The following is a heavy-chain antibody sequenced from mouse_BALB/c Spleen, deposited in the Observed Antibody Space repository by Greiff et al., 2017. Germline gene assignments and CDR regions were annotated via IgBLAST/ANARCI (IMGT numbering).Heavy chain of an antibody. Sequence: VKLMESGAELARPGASVKMSCKASGYTFTSYTMHWVKQRPGQGLEWIGYINPSSGYTNYNQKFKDKATLTADKSSSTAYMQLSSLTSEDSAVYYCARADYDYDGGFAYWGQGTLVTVSA. V-gene: IGHV1-4*01. CDR2: INPSSGYT. CDR1: GYTFTSYT. CDR3: ARADYDYDGGFAY. J-gene: IGHJ3*01. D-gene: IGHD2-4*01.